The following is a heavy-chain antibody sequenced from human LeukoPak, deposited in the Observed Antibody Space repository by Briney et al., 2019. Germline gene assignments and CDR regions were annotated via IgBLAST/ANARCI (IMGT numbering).Heavy chain of an antibody. J-gene: IGHJ5*02. CDR1: GGSISSYY. CDR3: ARDEWSAAGTTLDP. V-gene: IGHV4-4*07. Sequence: SESLSLTCTVSGGSISSYYWSWIRQPAGKGLEWIGRIYTSGSTNYNPSLKSRVTMSVDTSKNQFSLKLSSVTAADTAVYYCARDEWSAAGTTLDPWGQGTLVTVSS. D-gene: IGHD6-13*01. CDR2: IYTSGST.